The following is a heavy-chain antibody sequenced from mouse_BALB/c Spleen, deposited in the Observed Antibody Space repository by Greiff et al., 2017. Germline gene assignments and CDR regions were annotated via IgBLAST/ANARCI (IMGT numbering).Heavy chain of an antibody. CDR2: ISYSGST. V-gene: IGHV3-8*02. J-gene: IGHJ3*01. Sequence: EVQVVESGPSLVKPSQTLSLTCSVTGDSITSGYWNWIRKFPGNKLEYMGYISYSGSTYYNPSLKSRISITRDTSKNQYYLQLNSVTTEDTATYYCARSYGYDPWFAYWGQGTLVTVSA. CDR1: GDSITSGY. D-gene: IGHD2-2*01. CDR3: ARSYGYDPWFAY.